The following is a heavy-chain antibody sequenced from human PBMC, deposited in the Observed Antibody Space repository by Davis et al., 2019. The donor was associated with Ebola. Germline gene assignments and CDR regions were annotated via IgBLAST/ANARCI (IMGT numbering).Heavy chain of an antibody. J-gene: IGHJ4*02. Sequence: GESLKISCAASGFTFSTYSMNWVRQAPGKGLEWVSSISSSSSYIYYADSMKGRFTISRDNSKNTLYLQMNSLRAEDTAVYYCAKDIRSIAVAGIVDYWGQGTLVTVSS. D-gene: IGHD6-19*01. CDR1: GFTFSTYS. CDR3: AKDIRSIAVAGIVDY. V-gene: IGHV3-21*04. CDR2: ISSSSSYI.